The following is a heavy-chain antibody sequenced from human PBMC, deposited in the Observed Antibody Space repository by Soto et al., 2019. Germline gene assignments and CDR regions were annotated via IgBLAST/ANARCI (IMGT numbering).Heavy chain of an antibody. CDR3: ARGGNNDTSGYYSGNWFDP. CDR2: MYYGGRT. D-gene: IGHD3-22*01. CDR1: GGSISSGGYY. Sequence: QVQLQESGPGPVKPSQTLSLTCTVSGGSISSGGYYWSWTRQHPGKGLEWIGYMYYGGRTYYNPSLKSRITISVDTSKNQFSLKLSSVTAADTAVYYCARGGNNDTSGYYSGNWFDPWGQGTLVTVSS. V-gene: IGHV4-31*03. J-gene: IGHJ5*02.